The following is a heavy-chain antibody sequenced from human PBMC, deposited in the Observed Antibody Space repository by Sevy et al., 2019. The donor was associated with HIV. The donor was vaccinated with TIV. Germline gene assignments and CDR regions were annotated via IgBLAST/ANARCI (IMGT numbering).Heavy chain of an antibody. Sequence: SETLSLTCTVSGGSISGYYWSWIRQPPGKGLEWIGYFYYSGRTNYNPSLKSRVTISVDQSKNQFSLKLSSVTAADTAVYYCATCSPDYYYGMDVWGQGTTVTVSS. V-gene: IGHV4-59*03. CDR3: ATCSPDYYYGMDV. D-gene: IGHD2-15*01. J-gene: IGHJ6*02. CDR1: GGSISGYY. CDR2: FYYSGRT.